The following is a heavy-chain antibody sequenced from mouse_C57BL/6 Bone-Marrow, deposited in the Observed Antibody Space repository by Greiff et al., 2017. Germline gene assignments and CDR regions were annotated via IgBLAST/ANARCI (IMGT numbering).Heavy chain of an antibody. V-gene: IGHV1-82*01. CDR3: ARVYEYDVLYWYFDV. D-gene: IGHD2-4*01. CDR1: GYAFSSSW. CDR2: IYPGDGDT. Sequence: QVQLQQSGPELVKPGASVKISCKASGYAFSSSWMNWVKQRPGKGLEWIGRIYPGDGDTNYNGKFKGKATLTADKSSSTAYMQLSSLTSEDSAVYFCARVYEYDVLYWYFDVWGTGTTVTVSS. J-gene: IGHJ1*03.